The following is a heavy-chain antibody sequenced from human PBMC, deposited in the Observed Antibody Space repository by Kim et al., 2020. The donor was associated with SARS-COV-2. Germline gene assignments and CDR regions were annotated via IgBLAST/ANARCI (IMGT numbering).Heavy chain of an antibody. CDR3: ARAPIWFGEFGWFDS. J-gene: IGHJ5*01. V-gene: IGHV4-31*02. Sequence: NPSLKSRVTILLATSKNHFSLNLTSVTAADTAVYSCARAPIWFGEFGWFDSWGQGTLVTVSS. D-gene: IGHD3-10*01.